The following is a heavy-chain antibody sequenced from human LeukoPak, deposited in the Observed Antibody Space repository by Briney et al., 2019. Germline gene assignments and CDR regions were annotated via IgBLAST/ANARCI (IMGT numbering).Heavy chain of an antibody. CDR3: ARGRYSSSINSMDV. CDR1: GGTFSSYT. J-gene: IGHJ6*02. V-gene: IGHV1-69*13. Sequence: SVTVSCTASGGTFSSYTISWVRQAPGQGLEWMGGIIPIFGTANYAQKFQGRVTITADESTSTAYMELSSLRSEDTAVYYCARGRYSSSINSMDVWGQGTTVTVSS. CDR2: IIPIFGTA. D-gene: IGHD6-6*01.